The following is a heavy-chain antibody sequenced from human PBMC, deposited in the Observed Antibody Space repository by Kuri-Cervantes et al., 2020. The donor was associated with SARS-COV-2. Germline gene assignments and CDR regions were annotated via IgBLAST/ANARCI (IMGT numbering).Heavy chain of an antibody. CDR1: GGTFSSYT. V-gene: IGHV1-69*02. Sequence: SVKVSCKAAGGTFSSYTINWVRQAPGQGLEWMGRFIPILGIANYAQKFQGRVTMSTDKSTSTAYMELSSLRSEDTAVYYCARRDRGYPPRGMDVWGQGTPVTVSS. CDR3: ARRDRGYPPRGMDV. D-gene: IGHD6-25*01. CDR2: FIPILGIA. J-gene: IGHJ6*02.